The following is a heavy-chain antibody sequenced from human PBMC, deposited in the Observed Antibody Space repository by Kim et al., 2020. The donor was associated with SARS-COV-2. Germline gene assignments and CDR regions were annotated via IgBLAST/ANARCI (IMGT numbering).Heavy chain of an antibody. CDR1: GGSISSGGYY. Sequence: SETLSLTCTVSGGSISSGGYYWSWIRQHPGKGLEWIGYIYYSGSTYYNPSLKSRVTISVDTSKNQFSLKLSSVTAADTAVYYCARRTPYSRNLDYWGQRNLVTVSS. J-gene: IGHJ4*02. CDR2: IYYSGST. D-gene: IGHD6-13*01. CDR3: ARRTPYSRNLDY. V-gene: IGHV4-31*03.